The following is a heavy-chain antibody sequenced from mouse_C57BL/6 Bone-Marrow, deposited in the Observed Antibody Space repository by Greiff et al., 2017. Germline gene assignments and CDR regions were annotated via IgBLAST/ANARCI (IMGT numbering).Heavy chain of an antibody. D-gene: IGHD1-1*01. V-gene: IGHV1-64*01. CDR3: ARGDYYGSSYVAY. Sequence: QVQLQQPGAELVKPGASVKLSCKASGYTFTSYWMHWVKQRPGQGLEWIGMIHPNSGSTNYNEKFKSKATLTVDKSSSTAYMQLSSLTSEDSAVYYCARGDYYGSSYVAYWGQGTLVTVSA. CDR1: GYTFTSYW. J-gene: IGHJ3*01. CDR2: IHPNSGST.